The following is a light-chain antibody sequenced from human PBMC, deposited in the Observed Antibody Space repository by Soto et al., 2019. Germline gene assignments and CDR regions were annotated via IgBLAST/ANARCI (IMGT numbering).Light chain of an antibody. J-gene: IGKJ1*01. CDR2: WAS. CDR3: QQYYSTPQT. Sequence: DIVLTQSPDSLAVSLGERATINCKSSQSVLYSSNNKNYFAWYQQKPGQPPKLLIYWASTRDSGVPDRFSGSRSGTDFTLTISSLQAEDVAVYYCQQYYSTPQTFGQGTKVEIK. CDR1: QSVLYSSNNKNY. V-gene: IGKV4-1*01.